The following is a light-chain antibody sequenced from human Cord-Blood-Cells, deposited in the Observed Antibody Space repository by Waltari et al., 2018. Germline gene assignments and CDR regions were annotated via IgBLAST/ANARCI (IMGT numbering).Light chain of an antibody. J-gene: IGLJ3*02. CDR3: QVWDSSSDHRV. Sequence: SYVLTQPPSVSVAPGKTARITCGGKNIGSKSVHWYQQKPGQAPVLVIYYDSERPSGIPQRCSGSNSGNTATLTISRVEAGDEADYYCQVWDSSSDHRVFGGGTKLTVL. V-gene: IGLV3-21*04. CDR1: NIGSKS. CDR2: YDS.